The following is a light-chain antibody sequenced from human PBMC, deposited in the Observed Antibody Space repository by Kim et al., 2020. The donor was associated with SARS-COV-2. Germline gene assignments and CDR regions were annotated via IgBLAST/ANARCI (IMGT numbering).Light chain of an antibody. CDR3: QQRSNWPPGGT. CDR1: QSVSSY. CDR2: DAS. V-gene: IGKV3-11*01. J-gene: IGKJ4*01. Sequence: PGERDALSCRASQSVSSYLAWYQQKPGQAPRLLIYDASNRATGIPARFSGSGSGTDFTLTISSLEPEDFAVYYCQQRSNWPPGGTFGGGTKVDIK.